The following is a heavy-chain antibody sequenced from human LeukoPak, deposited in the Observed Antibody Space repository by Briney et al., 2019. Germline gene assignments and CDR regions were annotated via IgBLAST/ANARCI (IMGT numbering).Heavy chain of an antibody. Sequence: LXXXCXASGFTFXSYWMSWVRQAPGKGLEWVANIKQDGSEKYYVDSVKGRFTISRDNAKNSLYLQMNSLRAEDTAVYYCARDLDGYNEDWGQGTLVTVSS. CDR3: ARDLDGYNED. V-gene: IGHV3-7*01. CDR2: IKQDGSEK. CDR1: GFTFXSYW. J-gene: IGHJ4*02. D-gene: IGHD5-24*01.